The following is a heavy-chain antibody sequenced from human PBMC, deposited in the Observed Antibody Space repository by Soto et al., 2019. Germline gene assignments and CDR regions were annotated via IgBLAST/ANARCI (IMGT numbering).Heavy chain of an antibody. J-gene: IGHJ6*03. CDR1: GGSISSYY. CDR2: IYYSGST. Sequence: SETLSLTCTVSGGSISSYYWSWIRQPPGKGLEWIGYIYYSGSTNYNPSLESRVTISVDTSKNQFSLKLSSVTAADTAVYYCARFLGIWYMDVWGKGTTVTVSS. D-gene: IGHD7-27*01. V-gene: IGHV4-59*01. CDR3: ARFLGIWYMDV.